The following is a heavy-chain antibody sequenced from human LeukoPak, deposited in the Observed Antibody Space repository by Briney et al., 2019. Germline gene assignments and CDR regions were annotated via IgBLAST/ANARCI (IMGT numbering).Heavy chain of an antibody. CDR2: ISSSGSTI. V-gene: IGHV3-48*04. J-gene: IGHJ4*02. CDR3: ARDLIRDGKDY. D-gene: IGHD1-26*01. Sequence: AGGSLRLSCAASGFTFSSYAMSWVRQAPGKGLEWVSYISSSGSTIYYAGSVKGRFTISRDNAKNSLYLQMNSLRAEDTAVYYCARDLIRDGKDYWGQGTLVTVSS. CDR1: GFTFSSYA.